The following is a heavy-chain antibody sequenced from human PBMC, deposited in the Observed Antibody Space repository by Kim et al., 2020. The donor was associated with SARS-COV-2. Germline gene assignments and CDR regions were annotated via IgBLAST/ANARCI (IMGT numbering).Heavy chain of an antibody. CDR1: GFTFSSYA. D-gene: IGHD6-13*01. Sequence: GGSLRLSCAASGFTFSSYAMYWVRQAPGKGLEWVSVISGSGGGTHYAESVKGRFTISRDNSKNTLYLQMNSLRAEDTAVYYCAKDRSSRWYDDAFDIWGQGTMVTVSS. CDR3: AKDRSSRWYDDAFDI. V-gene: IGHV3-23*01. J-gene: IGHJ3*02. CDR2: ISGSGGGT.